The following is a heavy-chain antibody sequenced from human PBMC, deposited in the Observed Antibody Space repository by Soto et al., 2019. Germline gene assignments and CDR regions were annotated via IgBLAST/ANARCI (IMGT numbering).Heavy chain of an antibody. Sequence: SETLCLTCAVYGGSFSGYYWSWIRQPPGKGLEWIGEINHSGSTNYNPSLKSRVTISVDTSKNQFSLKLSSVTAADTAVYYCARSPRGYQLLFGIDPWGQGTLVTVSS. D-gene: IGHD2-2*01. J-gene: IGHJ5*02. V-gene: IGHV4-34*01. CDR3: ARSPRGYQLLFGIDP. CDR2: INHSGST. CDR1: GGSFSGYY.